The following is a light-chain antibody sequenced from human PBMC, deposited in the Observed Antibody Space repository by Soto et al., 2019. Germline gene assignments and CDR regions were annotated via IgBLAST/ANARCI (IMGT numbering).Light chain of an antibody. Sequence: EIMMTQSPATLSLSLGERATLSCRASQSVSSRLAWYQQKPGQAPRLLISGASSRATGIPDRFSGSGSGTEFTLTISSLQSEDFAVYYCQQYNNWPRTFGQGTKVDIK. CDR3: QQYNNWPRT. CDR1: QSVSSR. J-gene: IGKJ1*01. V-gene: IGKV3D-15*01. CDR2: GAS.